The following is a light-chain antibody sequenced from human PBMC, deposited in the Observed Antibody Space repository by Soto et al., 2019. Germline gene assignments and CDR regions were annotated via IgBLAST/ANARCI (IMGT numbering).Light chain of an antibody. J-gene: IGLJ1*01. CDR3: SSYTSSSIDYV. CDR1: SSDVGGYNY. V-gene: IGLV2-14*01. CDR2: EVS. Sequence: QSVLTQPASVSGSPGQSITISCTGTSSDVGGYNYVSWYQQHTGKAPKLMIYEVSNRPSGVSNRFSGSKSGNTASLTISVLQAEDEADYYCSSYTSSSIDYVFGTGTKLTVL.